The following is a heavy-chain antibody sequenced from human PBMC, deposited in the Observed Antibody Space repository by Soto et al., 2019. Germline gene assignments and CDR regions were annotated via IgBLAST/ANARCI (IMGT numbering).Heavy chain of an antibody. D-gene: IGHD6-13*01. CDR1: GGSISSGDYY. J-gene: IGHJ6*02. V-gene: IGHV4-30-4*01. Sequence: QVQLQESGPGLVKPSQTLSLTCTVSGGSISSGDYYWSWIRQPPGKGLEWIGYIYYSGSTYYNPSLKSRVTISVDTSKNQFSLKLSSVTAADTAVYYCARDRGIAAAGIYYYYYGMDVWGQGTTVTVSS. CDR2: IYYSGST. CDR3: ARDRGIAAAGIYYYYYGMDV.